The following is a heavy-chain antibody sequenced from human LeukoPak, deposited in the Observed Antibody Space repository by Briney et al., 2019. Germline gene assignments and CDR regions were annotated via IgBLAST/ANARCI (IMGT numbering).Heavy chain of an antibody. J-gene: IGHJ3*02. D-gene: IGHD2-2*01. Sequence: SETLSLTCAVSGGSISSSNWWSWVRPPPGKGLEWIGEIYHSGSTNYNPSLKSRVTISVDKSKNQFSLKLSSVTAADTAVYYCARAPLFGSSAQDAFDIWGQGTMVTVSS. V-gene: IGHV4-4*02. CDR3: ARAPLFGSSAQDAFDI. CDR1: GGSISSSNW. CDR2: IYHSGST.